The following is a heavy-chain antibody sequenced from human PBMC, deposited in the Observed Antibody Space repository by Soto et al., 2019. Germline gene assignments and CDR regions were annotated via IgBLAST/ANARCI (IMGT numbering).Heavy chain of an antibody. Sequence: EVQLLESGGGLVQPGGSLRLSCAASGFTFSSYAMSWVRQAPGKGLEWVSAISGSGGSTYYADSVKGRFPISRDNSKNTMYMKRNSLRAEDTAVYYCAKSITMIVVHTYYYYYGMDVWGQGTTGTVSS. CDR1: GFTFSSYA. CDR3: AKSITMIVVHTYYYYYGMDV. CDR2: ISGSGGST. V-gene: IGHV3-23*01. D-gene: IGHD3-22*01. J-gene: IGHJ6*02.